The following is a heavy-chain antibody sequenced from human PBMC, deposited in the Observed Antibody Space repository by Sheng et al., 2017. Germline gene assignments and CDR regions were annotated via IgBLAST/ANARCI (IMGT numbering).Heavy chain of an antibody. Sequence: QVQLVQSGREVKKPGASVKVSCKASGYTFSNYGISWVRQAPGQGLQWMGWISAYTGNTNYVREFQGRVTMTTDTSTNTAYMELRSLTSNDTAVYFCARVVGEWNGYGDSWGQGTLVIVSS. V-gene: IGHV1-18*01. CDR2: ISAYTGNT. D-gene: IGHD5-12*01. CDR3: ARVVGEWNGYGDS. J-gene: IGHJ4*02. CDR1: GYTFSNYG.